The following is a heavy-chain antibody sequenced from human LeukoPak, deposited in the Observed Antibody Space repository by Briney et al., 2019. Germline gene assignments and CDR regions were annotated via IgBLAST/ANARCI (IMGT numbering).Heavy chain of an antibody. CDR3: AREPDDILTGYFDY. D-gene: IGHD3-9*01. CDR2: IYYSGST. CDR1: GGSISSYY. V-gene: IGHV4-59*01. Sequence: SETLSLTCTVSGGSISSYYWSWIRQPPGKGLEWIGYIYYSGSTNYNPSLKSRVTISVDTSKNQFSLKLSSVTAADTAVYYCAREPDDILTGYFDYWGQGTLVTVSS. J-gene: IGHJ4*02.